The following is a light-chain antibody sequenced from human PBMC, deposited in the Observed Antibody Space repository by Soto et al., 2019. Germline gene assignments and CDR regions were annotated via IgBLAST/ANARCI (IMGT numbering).Light chain of an antibody. CDR1: QTVNRNY. V-gene: IGKV3-20*01. J-gene: IGKJ1*01. CDR3: QQYIDSPRT. CDR2: GVS. Sequence: EIVLTQSPGTLALSRGDGATLSCRASQTVNRNYLAWYLQKPGQPPRLLIYGVSNRAPGVPDRFSGGGSGTDFTLTIARLEPDDFGTYYGQQYIDSPRTFGQGTRVEVK.